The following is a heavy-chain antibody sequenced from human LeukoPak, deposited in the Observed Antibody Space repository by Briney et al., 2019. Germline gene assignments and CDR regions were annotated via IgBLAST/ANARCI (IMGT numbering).Heavy chain of an antibody. Sequence: GASVKVSCKASGHTFTSYGISWVRQAPGQGLEWMGWISSNNGNTKYAQKFQGRVTMTTETSTSTAYMELRSLRSDDTAVYYCARDEGGPVNYWGQGTLVTVSS. V-gene: IGHV1-18*01. CDR2: ISSNNGNT. CDR1: GHTFTSYG. D-gene: IGHD3-16*01. J-gene: IGHJ4*02. CDR3: ARDEGGPVNY.